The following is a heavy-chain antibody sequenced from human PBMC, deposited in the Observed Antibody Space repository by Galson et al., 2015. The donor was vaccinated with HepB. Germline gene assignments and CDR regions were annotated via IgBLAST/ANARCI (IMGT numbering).Heavy chain of an antibody. CDR3: ARVGVDTAMVPSYFDY. Sequence: SVKVSCKASGYTFTGYYMHWVRQAPGQGLEWMGWINPNSGGTNYAQKFQGRVTMTRDTSISTAYMELSRLRSDDTAVYYCARVGVDTAMVPSYFDYWGQGTLVTVSS. CDR1: GYTFTGYY. CDR2: INPNSGGT. J-gene: IGHJ4*02. V-gene: IGHV1-2*02. D-gene: IGHD5-18*01.